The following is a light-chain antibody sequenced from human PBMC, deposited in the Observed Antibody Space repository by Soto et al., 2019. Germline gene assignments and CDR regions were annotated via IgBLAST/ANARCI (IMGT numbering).Light chain of an antibody. Sequence: QSALTQPASVSGSPGQSITLSCTGTSSDVGSYNLVSWYQQHPGKAPKLMIYEGSKRPSGVSNRFSGSKSGNTASLTISGLQAEDEADYYCCSYAGSSTFHVVFGGGTKVTVL. CDR3: CSYAGSSTFHVV. CDR2: EGS. J-gene: IGLJ2*01. V-gene: IGLV2-23*01. CDR1: SSDVGSYNL.